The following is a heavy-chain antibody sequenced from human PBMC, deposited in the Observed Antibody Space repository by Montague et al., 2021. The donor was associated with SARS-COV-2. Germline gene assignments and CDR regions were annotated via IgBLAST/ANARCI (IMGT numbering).Heavy chain of an antibody. CDR2: INPNSGGT. CDR3: AIGTIFGVVAIYFDY. J-gene: IGHJ4*02. V-gene: IGHV1-2*02. CDR1: GYTFTGYY. D-gene: IGHD3-3*01. Sequence: SVKVSCKASGYTFTGYYMHWVRQAPGQGLEWMGWINPNSGGTNYXXKFQGRVTMTRDTSISTAYMELSRLRSDDTAVYYCAIGTIFGVVAIYFDYWGQGTLVTVSS.